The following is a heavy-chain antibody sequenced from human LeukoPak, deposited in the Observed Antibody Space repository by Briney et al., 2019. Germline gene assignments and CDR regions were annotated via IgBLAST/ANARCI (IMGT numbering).Heavy chain of an antibody. CDR3: AGMSSYCDY. CDR2: IKPDGSEK. CDR1: GFTFSSHH. Sequence: GGSLRLSCVASGFTFSSHHMNWVRQTPGKGLGSVATIKPDGSEKYYVDSVKGRFTISRDNAKSSLYLQMNSLRAEDTAVYFCAGMSSYCDYWGQGTLVTVSS. D-gene: IGHD2-2*01. V-gene: IGHV3-7*01. J-gene: IGHJ4*02.